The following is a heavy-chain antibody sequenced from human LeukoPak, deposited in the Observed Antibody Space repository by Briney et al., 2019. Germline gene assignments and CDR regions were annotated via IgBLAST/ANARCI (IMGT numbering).Heavy chain of an antibody. D-gene: IGHD2-15*01. J-gene: IGHJ5*02. CDR3: VRREGYSSSPLGS. CDR2: IHSSGSI. V-gene: IGHV4-59*01. CDR1: GGSISSYY. Sequence: PSETLSLTCTVSGGSISSYYWTWIRQPPGKGLEWIGYIHSSGSIHYSPSVRSRVTMSLDTSKNQFSLNLSSVTAADTAFYYCVRREGYSSSPLGSWGQGILVTVSS.